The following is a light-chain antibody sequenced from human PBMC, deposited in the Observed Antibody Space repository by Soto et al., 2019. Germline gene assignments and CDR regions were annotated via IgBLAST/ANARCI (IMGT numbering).Light chain of an antibody. CDR1: QSIGTY. V-gene: IGKV1-39*01. Sequence: DLQMTQSPSSLSASVGGRVTITCRASQSIGTYLNWYQQKPGKAPKLLIFVACSLQIGVPSRFRGSGSGTDFTLTISGLQPEDFSTYYCQQSYSALPLTFGGGTKVEMK. J-gene: IGKJ4*01. CDR3: QQSYSALPLT. CDR2: VAC.